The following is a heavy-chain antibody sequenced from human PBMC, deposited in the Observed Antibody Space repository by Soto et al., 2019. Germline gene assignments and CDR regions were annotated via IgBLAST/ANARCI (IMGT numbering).Heavy chain of an antibody. V-gene: IGHV5-51*01. J-gene: IGHJ6*02. CDR1: GYSFTSYW. D-gene: IGHD3-9*01. Sequence: PGESLKISCQGSGYSFTSYWIGWVRQMPGKGLEWMGIIYPGDSDTRYSPSFQGQVTISADKSISTAYLQWSSLKASDTAMYYCARQGGEYYDILTGYYNVMDYYYGMDVWGQGTTVTVSS. CDR2: IYPGDSDT. CDR3: ARQGGEYYDILTGYYNVMDYYYGMDV.